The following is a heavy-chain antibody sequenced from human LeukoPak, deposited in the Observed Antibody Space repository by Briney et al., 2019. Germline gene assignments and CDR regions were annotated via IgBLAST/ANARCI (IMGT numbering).Heavy chain of an antibody. J-gene: IGHJ6*04. D-gene: IGHD3-10*01. V-gene: IGHV4-59*12. Sequence: KPSETLSLTCTVSGGSISSYYWSWIRQPPGKGLEWIGEIHHSGSTNYNPPLKSRVIISVDKSKNQFSLKLSSVTVADTAVYYCARLRGFGADYYYYLMDVWGKGTTVTVSS. CDR1: GGSISSYY. CDR3: ARLRGFGADYYYYLMDV. CDR2: IHHSGST.